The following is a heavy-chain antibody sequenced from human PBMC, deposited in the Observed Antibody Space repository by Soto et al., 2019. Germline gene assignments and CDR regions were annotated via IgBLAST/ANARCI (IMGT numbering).Heavy chain of an antibody. CDR1: GGTFSSYA. J-gene: IGHJ4*02. CDR3: SRDAHLDTAMVGSHPPDY. CDR2: IIPIFGTA. D-gene: IGHD5-18*01. V-gene: IGHV1-69*13. Sequence: GPSVKVSCKASGGTFSSYAISWVRQAPGQGLEWIGGIIPIFGTANYAQKLQGRVTITADESTSTAYMELSSLRSEDTAVNYCSRDAHLDTAMVGSHPPDYWCQGTLVSVSS.